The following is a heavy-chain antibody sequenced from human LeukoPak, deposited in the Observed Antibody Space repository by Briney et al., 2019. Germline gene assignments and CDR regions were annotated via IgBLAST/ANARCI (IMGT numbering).Heavy chain of an antibody. CDR1: GFTFSSYW. V-gene: IGHV3-74*01. J-gene: IGHJ3*02. Sequence: PGGSLRLSCAASGFTFSSYWMHWVRQAPGKGLMWVSRISSGGSSTSYADSVKGRFTISRDNAKNTLYLQMNSLRAEDTAIYYCVNYPGSYNAFDIWGQGTMVTVSS. CDR3: VNYPGSYNAFDI. CDR2: ISSGGSST. D-gene: IGHD3-10*01.